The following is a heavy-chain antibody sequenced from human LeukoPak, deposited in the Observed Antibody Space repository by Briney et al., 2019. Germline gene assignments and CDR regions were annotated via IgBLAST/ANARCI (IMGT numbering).Heavy chain of an antibody. CDR3: ARGQLYYFDY. CDR2: ISYDGSNK. V-gene: IGHV3-30*19. J-gene: IGHJ4*02. Sequence: GGSLRLSCAASGFTFSSYGMHWVRQAPGKGLEWVAVISYDGSNKYYADSVKGRFTISRDNSKNTLYLQMNSLRGEDTAVYYCARGQLYYFDYWGQGTLVTVSS. CDR1: GFTFSSYG. D-gene: IGHD2-2*01.